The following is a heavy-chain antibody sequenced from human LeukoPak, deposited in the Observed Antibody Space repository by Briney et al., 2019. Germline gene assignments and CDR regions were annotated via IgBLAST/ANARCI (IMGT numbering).Heavy chain of an antibody. Sequence: PGGSLRLSCAASGFTVSSNYMSWVRQAPGKGLEWVSLIYSGGSTYYADSVKGRFTISRDHSKNTLYLQMDGLRAEDTAVYYCATRELYTGSWSSFDYWGQGTLVTVSS. V-gene: IGHV3-53*01. CDR3: ATRELYTGSWSSFDY. CDR1: GFTVSSNY. D-gene: IGHD5-18*01. CDR2: IYSGGST. J-gene: IGHJ4*02.